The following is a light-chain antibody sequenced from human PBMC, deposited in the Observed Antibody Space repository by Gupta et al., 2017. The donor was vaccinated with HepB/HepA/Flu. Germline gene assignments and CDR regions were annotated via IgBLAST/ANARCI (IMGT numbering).Light chain of an antibody. CDR1: SSDVGNYKF. CDR3: YSHAGRKV. J-gene: IGLJ2*01. V-gene: IGLV2-23*02. CDR2: EVT. Sequence: ALTQPASVSGSPGQSITISCTGTSSDVGNYKFVSWYQQHPGKAPKLLIYEVTKRPSGVSYRFSGSKSGNTASLTITGLKDEDEGDYFCYSHAGRKVFGGGTKLTVL.